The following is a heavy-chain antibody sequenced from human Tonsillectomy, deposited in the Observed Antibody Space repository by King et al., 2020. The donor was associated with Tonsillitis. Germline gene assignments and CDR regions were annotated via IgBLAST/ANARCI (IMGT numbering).Heavy chain of an antibody. D-gene: IGHD3-9*01. Sequence: VQLVESGGGLVQPGGSLRLSCAASGFTFSSYAMSWVRQAPGKGLEWVSVIYSGGSSTYYADSVKGRFTISRDNSKNTLYLQMNSLRAEDTAVYYCAKVGSYVILTGYPFDYWGQGTLVTVSS. J-gene: IGHJ4*02. CDR3: AKVGSYVILTGYPFDY. V-gene: IGHV3-23*03. CDR1: GFTFSSYA. CDR2: IYSGGSST.